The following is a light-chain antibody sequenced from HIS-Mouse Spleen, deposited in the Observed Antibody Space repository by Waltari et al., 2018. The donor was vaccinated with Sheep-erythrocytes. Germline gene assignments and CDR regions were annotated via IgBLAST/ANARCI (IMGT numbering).Light chain of an antibody. CDR3: SSYAGSNNWV. CDR2: EVS. J-gene: IGLJ3*02. Sequence: QSALTQPPSASGSPGQSVTIPCPGTSSDVVGYNYVSWYQQHPGKAPKLMIYEVSKRPSGVPDRFSGSKSGNTASLTVSGLQAEDEADYYCSSYAGSNNWVFGGGTKLTVL. CDR1: SSDVVGYNY. V-gene: IGLV2-8*01.